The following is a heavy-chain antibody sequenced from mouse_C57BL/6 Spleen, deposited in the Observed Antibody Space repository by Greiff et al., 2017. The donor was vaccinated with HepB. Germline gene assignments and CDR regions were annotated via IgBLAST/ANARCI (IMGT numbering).Heavy chain of an antibody. CDR1: VFTFIIYS. Sequence: SLKLSFSASVFTFIIYSISLFLQTPEKRLEWVATISDGGSYTYYPDNVKGRFTISRDNAKNNLYLQMSHLKSEDTAMYYCARSWEGYFDYWGQGTTLTVSS. CDR2: ISDGGSYT. V-gene: IGHV5-4*01. CDR3: ARSWEGYFDY. J-gene: IGHJ2*01. D-gene: IGHD4-1*01.